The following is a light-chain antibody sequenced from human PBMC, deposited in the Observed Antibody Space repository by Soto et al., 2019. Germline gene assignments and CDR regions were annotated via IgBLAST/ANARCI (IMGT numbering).Light chain of an antibody. V-gene: IGKV1-17*01. Sequence: DLQMTQSPSSRSASVGDRVTITCRASQGINNLLGWYQQRPGKAPKRLIYAAFNLEGGVPSRFSVSGSGTEFTLTISSLQPEDFATYYCLQHHAFPFSFGPGTTVDVK. CDR3: LQHHAFPFS. J-gene: IGKJ3*01. CDR1: QGINNL. CDR2: AAF.